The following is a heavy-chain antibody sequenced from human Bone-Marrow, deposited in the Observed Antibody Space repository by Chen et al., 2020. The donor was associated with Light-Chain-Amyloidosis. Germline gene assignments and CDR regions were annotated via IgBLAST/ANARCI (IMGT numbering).Heavy chain of an antibody. CDR1: GFVFTTYG. CDR2: VRFDGSDK. J-gene: IGHJ4*02. D-gene: IGHD5-18*01. Sequence: QLVESGGGLVQPSRSLRLSCTVSGFVFTTYGFQWVRQAPGKGLEWGSFVRFDGSDKYYADSVKGRFTISRDDSKNTLYLQMNSLRPEDTAVYYCAQLYSYGRPFKHWGQGTLVSVSS. CDR3: AQLYSYGRPFKH. V-gene: IGHV3-30*02.